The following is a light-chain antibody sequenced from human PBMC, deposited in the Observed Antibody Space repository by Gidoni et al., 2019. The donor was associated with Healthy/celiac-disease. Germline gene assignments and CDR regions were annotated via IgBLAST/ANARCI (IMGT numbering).Light chain of an antibody. CDR2: GAS. CDR3: QQYGSSEGFT. CDR1: QIVSSSY. Sequence: EIVLTQSPGTLSLSPGERATPSCRASQIVSSSYLAGDQQKPGQAPRLLIYGASSRATGIPDRFSGSGSGTDFTLTISRLEPEDFAVYYCQQYGSSEGFTFGPGTKVDIK. J-gene: IGKJ3*01. V-gene: IGKV3-20*01.